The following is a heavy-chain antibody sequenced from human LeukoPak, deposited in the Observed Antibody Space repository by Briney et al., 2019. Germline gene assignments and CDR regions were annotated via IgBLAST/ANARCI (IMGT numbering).Heavy chain of an antibody. Sequence: GGSLRLSCAASGFTFSSYAMHWVRQAPGKGLEWVAVISYDGSNKYYADSVKGRLTISRDNSKNTLYLQMNSLRAEDTAVYYCAKDEYILGVPAAFDYRGQGTLVTVSS. V-gene: IGHV3-30-3*01. CDR1: GFTFSSYA. D-gene: IGHD2-2*01. CDR2: ISYDGSNK. CDR3: AKDEYILGVPAAFDY. J-gene: IGHJ4*02.